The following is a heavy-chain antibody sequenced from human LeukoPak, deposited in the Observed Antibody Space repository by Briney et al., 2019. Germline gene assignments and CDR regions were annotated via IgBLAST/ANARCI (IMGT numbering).Heavy chain of an antibody. Sequence: GGSLRLPCAASGFTFSSYAMSWVRQAPGKGLEWASAISGSGGSTYYADSVKGRFTISRDNSKNTLYLQMNSLRAEDTAVYYCAKEIMITFGGVIAPDAFDIWGQGTMVTVSS. CDR1: GFTFSSYA. J-gene: IGHJ3*02. D-gene: IGHD3-16*02. V-gene: IGHV3-23*01. CDR3: AKEIMITFGGVIAPDAFDI. CDR2: ISGSGGST.